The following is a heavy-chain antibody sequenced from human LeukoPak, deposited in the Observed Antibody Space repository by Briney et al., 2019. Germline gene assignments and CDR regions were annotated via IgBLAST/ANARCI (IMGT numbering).Heavy chain of an antibody. D-gene: IGHD5-24*01. Sequence: PGGSLRLSCAASGFTFSSYTMHWVRQAPGKGLEWVSAISGSGGSTYYADSVKGRFTISRDNSKNTLYLQMNSLRAEDTAVYYCARVEMATNYYFDYWGQGTLVTVSS. CDR3: ARVEMATNYYFDY. J-gene: IGHJ4*02. V-gene: IGHV3-23*01. CDR1: GFTFSSYT. CDR2: ISGSGGST.